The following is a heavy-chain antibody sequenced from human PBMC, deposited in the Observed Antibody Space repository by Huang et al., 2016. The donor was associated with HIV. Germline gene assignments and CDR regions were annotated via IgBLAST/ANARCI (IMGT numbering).Heavy chain of an antibody. D-gene: IGHD3-22*01. CDR2: IRNDGMKK. CDR3: ARGDYYDSSGYHPGYFDY. V-gene: IGHV3-33*04. J-gene: IGHJ4*02. Sequence: VQLIESGGGVVQPGKSLRLSCATSGFIRSNYGLHWVRQAPGKGLKWVGFIRNDGMKKNYADAVRGRFTVGRDNGNNTLFLQMRSLGVDDTAVYYCARGDYYDSSGYHPGYFDYWGQGILVTVSS. CDR1: GFIRSNYG.